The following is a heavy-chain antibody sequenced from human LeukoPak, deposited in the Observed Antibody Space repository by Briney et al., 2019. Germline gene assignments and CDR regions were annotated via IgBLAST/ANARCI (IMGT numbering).Heavy chain of an antibody. CDR1: GFTFSSYW. CDR3: ARNRGVEASKGGAWFEP. CDR2: INQDGSEQ. D-gene: IGHD3-10*01. Sequence: GGSLRLSCAASGFTFSSYWMSWVRQVPGKGPEWVANINQDGSEQYYVDSVKGRFTISRDNAKISLFLQMNSLRAEDTALYYCARNRGVEASKGGAWFEPRGQGTLVTVSA. V-gene: IGHV3-7*01. J-gene: IGHJ5*02.